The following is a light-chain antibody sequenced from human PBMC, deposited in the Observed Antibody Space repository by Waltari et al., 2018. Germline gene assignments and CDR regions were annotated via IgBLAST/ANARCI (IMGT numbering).Light chain of an antibody. J-gene: IGKJ5*01. CDR2: SAS. Sequence: TVITQAPATLSAFPGERATVSCRASQYVSTNLAWYQQKPGQSPRLLIYSASARATGVPARFGGSGSGTQFTLTINSVQSEDVALYYCQQYNNWPPITFGQGTRVQIK. CDR3: QQYNNWPPIT. V-gene: IGKV3-15*01. CDR1: QYVSTN.